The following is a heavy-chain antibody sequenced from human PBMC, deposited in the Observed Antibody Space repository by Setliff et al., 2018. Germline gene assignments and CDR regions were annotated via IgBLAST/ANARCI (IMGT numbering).Heavy chain of an antibody. J-gene: IGHJ5*02. CDR3: SRDVYDFRTGLGGP. D-gene: IGHD3-3*01. CDR2: ITTSGSTI. V-gene: IGHV3-48*03. CDR1: GFTFRSYE. Sequence: GGSLRLSCAASGFTFRSYEMNWVRQAPGKGLEWISYITTSGSTIYYADSVKGRFTISRDNAKNSLYLQMNSLRAEDTAVYYCSRDVYDFRTGLGGPWGQGTRVTVSS.